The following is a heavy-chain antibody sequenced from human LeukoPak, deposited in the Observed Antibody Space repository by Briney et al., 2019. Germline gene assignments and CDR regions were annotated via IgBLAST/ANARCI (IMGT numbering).Heavy chain of an antibody. CDR3: AKEGHLGDRTYFDY. J-gene: IGHJ4*02. Sequence: GGSLRLSCAASGFTFSSYGMHWVRQAPGEGLKWLAVIWYDGSNKYYADSVKGRFTISRDNSKNTLYLQMNSLRAEDTAVYYCAKEGHLGDRTYFDYWGQGTLVTVSS. D-gene: IGHD1-14*01. CDR2: IWYDGSNK. CDR1: GFTFSSYG. V-gene: IGHV3-33*06.